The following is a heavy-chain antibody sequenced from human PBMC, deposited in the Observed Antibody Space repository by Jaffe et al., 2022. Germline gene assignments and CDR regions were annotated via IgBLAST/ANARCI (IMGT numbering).Heavy chain of an antibody. V-gene: IGHV4-38-2*02. J-gene: IGHJ5*02. CDR2: IYHSGST. CDR1: GYSISSGYY. D-gene: IGHD3-22*01. Sequence: QVQLQESGPGLVKPSETLSLTCAVSGYSISSGYYWGWIRQPPGKGLEWIGSIYHSGSTYYNPSLKSRVTISVDTSKNQFSLKLSSVTAADTAVYYCAREGEELTDYDSSGRGFDPWGQGTLVTVSS. CDR3: AREGEELTDYDSSGRGFDP.